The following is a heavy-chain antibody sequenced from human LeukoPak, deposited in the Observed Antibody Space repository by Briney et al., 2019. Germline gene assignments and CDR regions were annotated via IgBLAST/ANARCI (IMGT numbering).Heavy chain of an antibody. CDR1: GFTFSSYA. CDR3: AKLPTVTTSMDY. D-gene: IGHD4-17*01. CDR2: ISGSGGST. J-gene: IGHJ4*02. Sequence: GGSLRLSCAASGFTFSSYAMSWVRQAPGKGLEWASAISGSGGSTYYADSVKGRFTISRDNSKNTLYLQMNSLRAEDTAVYYCAKLPTVTTSMDYWGQGTLVTVSS. V-gene: IGHV3-23*01.